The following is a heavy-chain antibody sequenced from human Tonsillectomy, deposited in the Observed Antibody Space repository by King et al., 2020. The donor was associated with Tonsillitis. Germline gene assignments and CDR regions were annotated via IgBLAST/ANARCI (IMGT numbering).Heavy chain of an antibody. J-gene: IGHJ4*02. CDR2: ISYDGSNK. D-gene: IGHD3-10*01. Sequence: VQLVESGGGVVQPGRSLRLSCAASGFTFSSYAMHWVRQAPGKGLEWVAIISYDGSNKYYVDSLKGRFTISRDNSKNTLYLQMDSLRADDTAVYYCARVHIPGFGELEPLDYWGQGTLVTVSS. CDR3: ARVHIPGFGELEPLDY. V-gene: IGHV3-30-3*01. CDR1: GFTFSSYA.